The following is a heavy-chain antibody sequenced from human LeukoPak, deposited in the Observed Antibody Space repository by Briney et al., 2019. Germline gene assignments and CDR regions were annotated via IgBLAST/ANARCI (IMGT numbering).Heavy chain of an antibody. CDR2: INADGSTT. D-gene: IGHD3-22*01. Sequence: QSGGSLRLSCAASGSGFTFNNYWMHWVRQAPGKGLVWVSRINADGSTTSYADSVRGRFTISRDNAKNTLYLQMNSLRAEDTAVYYCARDVDKTDSSGYLDIWGQGTMVTVSS. CDR1: GSGFTFNNYW. CDR3: ARDVDKTDSSGYLDI. V-gene: IGHV3-74*01. J-gene: IGHJ3*02.